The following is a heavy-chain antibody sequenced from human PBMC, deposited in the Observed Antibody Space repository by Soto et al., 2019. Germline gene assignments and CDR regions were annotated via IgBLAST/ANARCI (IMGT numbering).Heavy chain of an antibody. Sequence: VAVISYDGSNKYYADSVKGRFTISRDNSKNTLYLQMNSLRAEDTAVYYCARAMAAAADGGFDYWGQGTLVTVSS. D-gene: IGHD6-13*01. V-gene: IGHV3-30-3*01. J-gene: IGHJ4*02. CDR2: ISYDGSNK. CDR3: ARAMAAAADGGFDY.